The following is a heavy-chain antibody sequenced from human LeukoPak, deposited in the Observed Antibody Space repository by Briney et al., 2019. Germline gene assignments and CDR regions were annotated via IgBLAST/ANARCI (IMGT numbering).Heavy chain of an antibody. V-gene: IGHV7-4-1*02. CDR2: INTNTGNP. CDR3: ARGGYPYLSTWYSDY. J-gene: IGHJ4*02. D-gene: IGHD2-15*01. Sequence: GASVKVSCKASGYTFTSHAINWVRQAPGQGLEWMGWINTNTGNPTYAQGLTGRFVFSLDTSVSTAYLQISSLKAEDTAMYYCARGGYPYLSTWYSDYWGQGTLVTVSS. CDR1: GYTFTSHA.